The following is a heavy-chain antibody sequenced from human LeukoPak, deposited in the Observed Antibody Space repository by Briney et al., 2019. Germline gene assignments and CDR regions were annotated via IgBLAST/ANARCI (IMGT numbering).Heavy chain of an antibody. CDR2: ISTNGGST. V-gene: IGHV3-64D*06. CDR1: GFTFINYA. D-gene: IGHD6-13*01. J-gene: IGHJ4*02. CDR3: VKDSGDSSTSLFDY. Sequence: GGSLRLSCSASGFTFINYAMHWVRQAPGQGLEYVSAISTNGGSTYYADSVKGRFTISRDNSKNTLYLQMSSLRAEDTAVYYCVKDSGDSSTSLFDYWGQGTLVTVSS.